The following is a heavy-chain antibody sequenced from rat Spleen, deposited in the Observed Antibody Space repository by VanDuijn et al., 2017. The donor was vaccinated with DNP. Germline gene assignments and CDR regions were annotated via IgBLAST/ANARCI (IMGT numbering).Heavy chain of an antibody. J-gene: IGHJ4*01. Sequence: EVQLVESGGGLVQPGRSLKLSCAASGFTFSNYDMAWVRQAPTKGLEWVASISTSGGSTYYRDSVKGRFTVSRDNAKSTLYLQMDSLRSEDTATYYCARRRVITKVMDAWGQGASVTVSS. D-gene: IGHD1-6*01. CDR2: ISTSGGST. CDR1: GFTFSNYD. CDR3: ARRRVITKVMDA. V-gene: IGHV5-25*01.